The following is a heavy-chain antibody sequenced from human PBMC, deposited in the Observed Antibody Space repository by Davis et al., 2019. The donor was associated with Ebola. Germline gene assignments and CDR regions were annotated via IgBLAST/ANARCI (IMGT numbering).Heavy chain of an antibody. J-gene: IGHJ4*02. CDR1: GFTFSSYC. V-gene: IGHV3-7*04. Sequence: PGGSLRLSCAASGFTFSSYCMSWVRQAPGKGLEWVANIKQDGSEKYYVDSVKGRFTISRDNAKNSLYLQMNSLRAEDTAVYYCARGDIVVVVAGHGGWVVWGQGTLVTVSS. CDR3: ARGDIVVVVAGHGGWVV. CDR2: IKQDGSEK. D-gene: IGHD2-15*01.